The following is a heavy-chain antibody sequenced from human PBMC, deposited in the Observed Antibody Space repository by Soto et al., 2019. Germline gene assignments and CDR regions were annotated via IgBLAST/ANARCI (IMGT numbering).Heavy chain of an antibody. CDR2: IYYSGST. Sequence: PSETLSLTCTVSGGSISSGGYYWSWIRQHPGKGLEWIGYIYYSGSTYYNPSLKSRVTISVDTSKNQFSLKLSSVIAADTAAYYCAREDVAAAGTIDYWGQGTLVTVSS. V-gene: IGHV4-31*03. CDR1: GGSISSGGYY. J-gene: IGHJ4*02. D-gene: IGHD6-13*01. CDR3: AREDVAAAGTIDY.